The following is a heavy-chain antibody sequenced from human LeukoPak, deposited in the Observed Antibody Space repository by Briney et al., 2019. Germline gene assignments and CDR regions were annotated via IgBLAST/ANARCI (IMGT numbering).Heavy chain of an antibody. CDR1: GGSISSGNYY. CDR2: IYYSGGT. J-gene: IGHJ5*02. D-gene: IGHD3-9*01. Sequence: SQTLSLIRTVSGGSISSGNYYWSWLRPHPGKGLESIGYIYYSGGTQYNPSLKSRLTISVDTSKNQFSLRLSSVTAADTAVYYCARLDILTAANFDPWGQGTLVTVSS. CDR3: ARLDILTAANFDP. V-gene: IGHV4-31*03.